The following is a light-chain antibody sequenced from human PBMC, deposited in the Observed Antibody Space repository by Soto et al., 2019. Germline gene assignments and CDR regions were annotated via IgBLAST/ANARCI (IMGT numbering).Light chain of an antibody. V-gene: IGLV1-47*02. J-gene: IGLJ1*01. CDR3: AAWAGRLDGRFV. Sequence: QSVLTQPPSASGTPGQRVTISCGGSSSNIGTNSVHWYKQLPGTAPKLLIYLNDQRPSGVPDRFSGPKSGTSASLAISGLRSEDEADYFCAAWAGRLDGRFVFGAGTKVTVL. CDR1: SSNIGTNS. CDR2: LND.